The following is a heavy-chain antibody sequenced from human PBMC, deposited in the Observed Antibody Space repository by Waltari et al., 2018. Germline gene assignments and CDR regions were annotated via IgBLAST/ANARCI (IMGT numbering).Heavy chain of an antibody. Sequence: QVQLQQWGAGLLQPSETLSLTCAVYGGSFSGYYWSWIRQTPGTGLEWIGEINHSGSTNYHPSLKSRVTISVDTSKNQFSLKLSSVTAAETAVYYCPRHGVRYYDFWSGQPPAFDIWGQGTMVTVSS. CDR2: INHSGST. CDR3: PRHGVRYYDFWSGQPPAFDI. D-gene: IGHD3-3*01. V-gene: IGHV4-34*01. CDR1: GGSFSGYY. J-gene: IGHJ3*02.